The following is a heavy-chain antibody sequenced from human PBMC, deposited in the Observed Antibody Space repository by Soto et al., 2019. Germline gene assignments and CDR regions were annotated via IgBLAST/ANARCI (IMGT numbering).Heavy chain of an antibody. CDR3: ARAIVVTIGGMDV. Sequence: SETLSLTCTVSGGSISSADYYWSWVRQPPGKGLEWIGYIYYSGSTFFNPSLKSRVTISKDTSRNQFSLRLNSVTAADTAVYYCARAIVVTIGGMDVWDQGTTVTVSS. J-gene: IGHJ6*02. CDR2: IYYSGST. D-gene: IGHD5-12*01. V-gene: IGHV4-30-4*01. CDR1: GGSISSADYY.